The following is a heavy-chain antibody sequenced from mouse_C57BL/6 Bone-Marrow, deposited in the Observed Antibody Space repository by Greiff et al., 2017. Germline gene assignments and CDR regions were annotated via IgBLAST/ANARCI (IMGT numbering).Heavy chain of an antibody. J-gene: IGHJ2*01. CDR3: ASQGSNWDDY. Sequence: QVQLQQSGAELVRPGASVKLSCKASGYTFTDYYINWVKQRPGQGLEWIARIYPGSGNTYYNEKFKGKATLTAEKSSSTAYMQLSSLTSEDSAVYFCASQGSNWDDYGGQGTTLTVSA. D-gene: IGHD4-1*01. CDR2: IYPGSGNT. CDR1: GYTFTDYY. V-gene: IGHV1-76*01.